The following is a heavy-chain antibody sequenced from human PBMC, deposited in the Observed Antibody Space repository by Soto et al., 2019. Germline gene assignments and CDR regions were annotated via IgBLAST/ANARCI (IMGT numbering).Heavy chain of an antibody. D-gene: IGHD6-13*01. Sequence: ASVKVSCKASGYTFTSYYMHWVRQAPGQGLEWMGIINPSGGSTSYAQKFQGRVTMTRDTSTSTVYMELSSLRSEDTAVYYCARGLVAAAGTVWFDPWGQGTLVTVSS. CDR2: INPSGGST. V-gene: IGHV1-46*01. CDR1: GYTFTSYY. J-gene: IGHJ5*02. CDR3: ARGLVAAAGTVWFDP.